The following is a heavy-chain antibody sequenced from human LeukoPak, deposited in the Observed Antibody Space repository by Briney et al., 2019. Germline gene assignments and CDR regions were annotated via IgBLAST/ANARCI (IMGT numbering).Heavy chain of an antibody. CDR1: GFTFSSYW. Sequence: GGSLRLSCAASGFTFSSYWMSWVRQAPGKGLEWVSAISGSGDNTFYADSVKGRFTISRDNSKNTLYLQMNSLRAEDTAVFFCASRDPCSGGTCYGLGYWGQGTLVTVSS. V-gene: IGHV3-23*01. D-gene: IGHD2-15*01. CDR3: ASRDPCSGGTCYGLGY. J-gene: IGHJ4*02. CDR2: ISGSGDNT.